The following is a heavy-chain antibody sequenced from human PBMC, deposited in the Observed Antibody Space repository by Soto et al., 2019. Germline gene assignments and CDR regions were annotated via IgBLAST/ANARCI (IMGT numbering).Heavy chain of an antibody. Sequence: QVQLQESGPGLVKPSQTLSLTCTVSGGSISSGGYYWSWIRQHPGKGLEWIGYIYYSGSTSYNPSLESRVTVSVDTSKNQFSLTLSSVTAADTAVYYCARAGTDDYGDKPFDYWGQGTLVTVSS. V-gene: IGHV4-31*03. CDR1: GGSISSGGYY. J-gene: IGHJ4*02. CDR3: ARAGTDDYGDKPFDY. D-gene: IGHD4-17*01. CDR2: IYYSGST.